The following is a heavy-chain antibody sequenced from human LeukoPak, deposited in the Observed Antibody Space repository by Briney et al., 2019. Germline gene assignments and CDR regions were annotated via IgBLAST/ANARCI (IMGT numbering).Heavy chain of an antibody. Sequence: SETLSLTCTVSVDSMDSVITYYWSWFRQPPGMGLQWIGYMSYSGTTNYNPSLNSRVTISEDTSKKRFSLNLNSVTTADTAMYYCARGRGDRGFYYYYVDVWGKGTTVTVSS. CDR2: MSYSGTT. CDR3: ARGRGDRGFYYYYVDV. J-gene: IGHJ6*03. V-gene: IGHV4-59*01. CDR1: VDSMDSVITYY. D-gene: IGHD2-21*02.